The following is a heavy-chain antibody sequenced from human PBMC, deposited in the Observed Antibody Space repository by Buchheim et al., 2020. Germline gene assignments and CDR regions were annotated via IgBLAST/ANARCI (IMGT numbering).Heavy chain of an antibody. CDR2: IIPPFGTA. J-gene: IGHJ4*02. D-gene: IGHD4-17*01. V-gene: IGHV1-69*06. CDR1: GGTFSSHA. Sequence: QAQLVQSGAEVKKPGSSVKVSCTASGGTFSSHAFTWVRQAPGQGLEWMGGIIPPFGTANYAQKFQGRVTITADKSTSTAYMELNILRSEDTAVYYCASPNPWFGDYMLGRYYFDFWGQGTL. CDR3: ASPNPWFGDYMLGRYYFDF.